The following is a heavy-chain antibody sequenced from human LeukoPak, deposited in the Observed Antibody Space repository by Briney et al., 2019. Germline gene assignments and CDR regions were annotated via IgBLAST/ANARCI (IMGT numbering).Heavy chain of an antibody. J-gene: IGHJ4*02. CDR3: AQDWWGSYLS. Sequence: PGGSLRLSCAASGFTFASYAMHWVRQAPGKGLEYVSLIYGDGGTTHYADSVKGRFSISRDNSKNSLYLLMNSLRTEDTAFYYCAQDWWGSYLSWGRGTLVTVSS. V-gene: IGHV3-43*02. D-gene: IGHD1-26*01. CDR1: GFTFASYA. CDR2: IYGDGGTT.